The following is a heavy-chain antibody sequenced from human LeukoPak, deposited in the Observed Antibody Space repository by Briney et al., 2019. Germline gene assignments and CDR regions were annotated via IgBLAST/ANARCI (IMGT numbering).Heavy chain of an antibody. D-gene: IGHD6-19*01. CDR3: AKDLFSSGWYREPGGFDF. CDR1: GFIFTDYW. V-gene: IGHV3-7*03. J-gene: IGHJ4*02. CDR2: IKEDGSDK. Sequence: QSGGSLRLSCATSGFIFTDYWMAWVRQAPGKGLEWVANIKEDGSDKNYMDSLKGRITISRDNAKNSVYLQMNSLRAEDTALYYCAKDLFSSGWYREPGGFDFWGQGTLVTVSS.